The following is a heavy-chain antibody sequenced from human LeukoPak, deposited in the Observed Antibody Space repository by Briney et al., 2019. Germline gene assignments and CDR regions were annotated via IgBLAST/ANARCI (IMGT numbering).Heavy chain of an antibody. CDR1: GFTFSSYS. J-gene: IGHJ5*02. CDR2: IYSGGST. V-gene: IGHV3-53*01. CDR3: ARADYGDYVGGFDP. D-gene: IGHD4-17*01. Sequence: GGSLRLSCAASGFTFSSYSMNWVRQAPGKGLEWVSVIYSGGSTYDADSVKGRFTISRDNSNNTLYLQINSLRAEDTAVYYCARADYGDYVGGFDPWGQGTLVTVSS.